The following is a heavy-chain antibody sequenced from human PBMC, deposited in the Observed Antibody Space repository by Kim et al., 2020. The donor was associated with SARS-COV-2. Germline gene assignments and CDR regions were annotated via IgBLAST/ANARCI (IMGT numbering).Heavy chain of an antibody. CDR3: ARELYSSSWHTSYYYYGMDV. Sequence: GGSLRLSCAASGFTFSSYSMNWVRQAPGKGLEWVSYISSSSSTIYYADSVKGRFTISRDNAKNSLYLQMNSLRDEDTAVYYCARELYSSSWHTSYYYYGMDVWGQGTTVTVSS. D-gene: IGHD6-13*01. CDR1: GFTFSSYS. CDR2: ISSSSSTI. V-gene: IGHV3-48*02. J-gene: IGHJ6*02.